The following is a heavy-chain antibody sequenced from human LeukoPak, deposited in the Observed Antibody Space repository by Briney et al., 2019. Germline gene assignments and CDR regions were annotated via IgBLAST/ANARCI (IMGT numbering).Heavy chain of an antibody. D-gene: IGHD3-9*01. CDR2: ISYDGSNK. Sequence: GGSLRLSCAASGFTFSSYAMHWVRQAPGKGLEWVAVISYDGSNKYYADSVKGRFTISRDNSKNTPYLQMNSLRAEDTAVYYCARDRDGLLRYWGQGTLVTVSS. V-gene: IGHV3-30-3*01. CDR3: ARDRDGLLRY. J-gene: IGHJ4*02. CDR1: GFTFSSYA.